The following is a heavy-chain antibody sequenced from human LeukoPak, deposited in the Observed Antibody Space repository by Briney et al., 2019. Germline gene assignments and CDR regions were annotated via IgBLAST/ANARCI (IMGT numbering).Heavy chain of an antibody. CDR3: ARQLRGFYGDP. D-gene: IGHD4-17*01. J-gene: IGHJ5*02. CDR1: GGSISSSSYY. Sequence: PSETLSLTCTVSGGSISSSSYYWGWIRQPPGKGLEWIGSIYYSGSTYYNPSLKSRVTISVDTSKNQFSLKLSSVTAADTAVYYRARQLRGFYGDPWGQGTLVTVSS. CDR2: IYYSGST. V-gene: IGHV4-39*01.